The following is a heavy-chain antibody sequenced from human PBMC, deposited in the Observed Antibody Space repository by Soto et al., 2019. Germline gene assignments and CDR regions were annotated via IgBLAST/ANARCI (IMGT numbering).Heavy chain of an antibody. D-gene: IGHD6-19*01. Sequence: QVQLQESGPGLVKPSQTLSLTCTVSGGSISSGGYYWSWIRQHPGKGLEWIGYIYYSGSTYYNPSLTSRVTVSVDTSKNQCSLKLSSVTAADTAVYYCARASEEYSSGWYYFDYWGQGTLVTVSS. J-gene: IGHJ4*02. V-gene: IGHV4-31*03. CDR3: ARASEEYSSGWYYFDY. CDR2: IYYSGST. CDR1: GGSISSGGYY.